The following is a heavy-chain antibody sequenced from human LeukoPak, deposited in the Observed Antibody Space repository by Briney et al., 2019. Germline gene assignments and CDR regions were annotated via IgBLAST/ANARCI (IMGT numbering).Heavy chain of an antibody. Sequence: ASVKVSCKASGYTFTSYDINWVRQATGQGLEWMGWMNPNSGNTAYAQKFQGRVTMTRNTSTSTAYMELSSLRPDDTAVYYCARGTRDYDILTGYSKPRFDYWGQGTLVTVSS. V-gene: IGHV1-8*01. CDR2: MNPNSGNT. CDR3: ARGTRDYDILTGYSKPRFDY. D-gene: IGHD3-9*01. J-gene: IGHJ4*02. CDR1: GYTFTSYD.